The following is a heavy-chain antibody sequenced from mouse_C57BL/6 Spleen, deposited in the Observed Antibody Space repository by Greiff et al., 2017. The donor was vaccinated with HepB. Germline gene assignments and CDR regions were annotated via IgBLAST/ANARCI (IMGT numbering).Heavy chain of an antibody. D-gene: IGHD2-5*01. CDR1: GFTFSDYG. J-gene: IGHJ4*01. V-gene: IGHV5-17*01. Sequence: EVKVVESGGGLVKPGGSLKLSCAASGFTFSDYGMHWVRQAPEKGLEWVAYISSGSSTIYYADTVKGRFTISRDNAKNTLFLQMTSLRSEDTAMYYCARTYSNYPYYAMDYWGQGTSVTVSS. CDR2: ISSGSSTI. CDR3: ARTYSNYPYYAMDY.